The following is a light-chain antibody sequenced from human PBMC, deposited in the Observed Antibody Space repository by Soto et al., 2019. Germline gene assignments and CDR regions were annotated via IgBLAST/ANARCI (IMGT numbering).Light chain of an antibody. J-gene: IGKJ3*01. CDR1: QSIGSY. Sequence: EIVLTQSPATLSLSPGERATLSCRASQSIGSYLAWYQQKPGQAPRLLIYDASNRATGIPARFSGSGSGTDFTLTISSLEPEDSAVYYCQQRSDWPPFTFGPGTKVDIK. V-gene: IGKV3-11*01. CDR3: QQRSDWPPFT. CDR2: DAS.